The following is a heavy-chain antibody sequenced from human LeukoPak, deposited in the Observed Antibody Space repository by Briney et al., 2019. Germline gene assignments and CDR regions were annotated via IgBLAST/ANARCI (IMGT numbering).Heavy chain of an antibody. D-gene: IGHD6-19*01. Sequence: GGSLRLSCAASGFSFSSYAMSWVRQAPGKGLDWGSSISGSGDNTHYAESVKGRFTISRDNSKNTLFLQMNSLRAEDTAVFYCAKRSGYTTGWFFDFWGQGTLVTVSS. J-gene: IGHJ4*02. CDR3: AKRSGYTTGWFFDF. CDR1: GFSFSSYA. CDR2: ISGSGDNT. V-gene: IGHV3-23*01.